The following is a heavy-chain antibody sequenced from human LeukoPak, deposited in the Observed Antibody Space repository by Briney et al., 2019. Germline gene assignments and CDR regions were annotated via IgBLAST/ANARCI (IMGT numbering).Heavy chain of an antibody. J-gene: IGHJ4*02. CDR2: IYYSGST. CDR1: GGSISSSSYY. Sequence: PSETLSLTCTVSGGSISSSSYYWGWIRQPPGKGLEWIGSIYYSGSTYYNPSLKSRVTISVDTSKNRFSLKLSSVTAADTAVYYCARRVLLWFGDSGWHFDYWGQGTLVTVSS. D-gene: IGHD3-10*01. V-gene: IGHV4-39*07. CDR3: ARRVLLWFGDSGWHFDY.